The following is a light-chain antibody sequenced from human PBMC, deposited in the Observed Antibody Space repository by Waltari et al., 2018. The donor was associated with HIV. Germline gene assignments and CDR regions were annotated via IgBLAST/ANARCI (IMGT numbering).Light chain of an antibody. CDR1: SSNIGAGFD. CDR2: GNS. J-gene: IGLJ2*01. Sequence: QSLLTQPPSVSGAPGQRVTISCTGSSSNIGAGFDVHWYQQLPGTVPKLLIYGNSNRPSGVPHRFSGSKSGTSASLAITGLQAEDDADYYCQSYDRSLSGYVVFGGGTKLTVL. V-gene: IGLV1-40*01. CDR3: QSYDRSLSGYVV.